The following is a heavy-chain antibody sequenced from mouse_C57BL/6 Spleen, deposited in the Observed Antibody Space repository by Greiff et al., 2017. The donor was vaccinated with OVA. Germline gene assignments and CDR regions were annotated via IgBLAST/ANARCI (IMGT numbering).Heavy chain of an antibody. J-gene: IGHJ2*01. CDR3: AGGSNYDY. D-gene: IGHD6-1*01. CDR1: GYSITSGYY. CDR2: ISYDGSI. V-gene: IGHV3-6*01. Sequence: EVKLQESGPGLVKPSQSLSLSCSVTGYSITSGYYWNWLRQFPGNKLECMGYISYDGSINYNPSLKNRISITRDTSKNQFCLKLNAVTTEDTATCYCAGGSNYDYWGQGTTLTVAS.